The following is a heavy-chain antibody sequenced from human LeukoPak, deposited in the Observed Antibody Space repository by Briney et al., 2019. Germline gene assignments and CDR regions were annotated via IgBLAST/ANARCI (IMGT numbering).Heavy chain of an antibody. CDR3: ARNFGSQISNYYYGMDV. V-gene: IGHV3-21*01. CDR1: GFTFSSYS. J-gene: IGHJ6*02. CDR2: ISSSSSYI. D-gene: IGHD3-10*01. Sequence: SGGSLRLSCAASGFTFSSYSINWVRHAPGKGLEWVSSISSSSSYIYYADSVKGRFTISRDNAKNSLYLQMNSLRAEDTAVYYCARNFGSQISNYYYGMDVWGQGTTVTVSS.